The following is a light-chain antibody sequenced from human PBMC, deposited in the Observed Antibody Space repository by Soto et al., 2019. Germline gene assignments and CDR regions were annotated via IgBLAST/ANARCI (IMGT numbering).Light chain of an antibody. CDR2: GNN. CDR1: SSNIGAGYD. Sequence: QSVLTQPPSVSGAPGQRVTISCAGSSSNIGAGYDVHWYQQLPGTAPKLLSYGNNNRPSGVPDRFSGSESGTSASLAITGLQAEDEADYYCQSYDTSLSGVVFGGGTKLTVL. J-gene: IGLJ2*01. V-gene: IGLV1-40*01. CDR3: QSYDTSLSGVV.